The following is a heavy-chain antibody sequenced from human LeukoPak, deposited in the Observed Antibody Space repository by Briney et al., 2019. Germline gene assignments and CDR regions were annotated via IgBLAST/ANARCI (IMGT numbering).Heavy chain of an antibody. D-gene: IGHD5-12*01. CDR1: GGSISSYY. J-gene: IGHJ4*02. V-gene: IGHV4-4*07. Sequence: SETLSLTCNVSGGSISSYYWSWIRQPAGQGLEWIGRIYTSGSTNYNPSLKSRVTMSVDTSKNQFSLKLSSVTAADTAVYYCARASPHRGLIDYWGQGTLVTVSS. CDR2: IYTSGST. CDR3: ARASPHRGLIDY.